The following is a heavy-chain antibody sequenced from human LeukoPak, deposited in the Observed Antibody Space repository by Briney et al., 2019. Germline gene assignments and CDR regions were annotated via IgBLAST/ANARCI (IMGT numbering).Heavy chain of an antibody. D-gene: IGHD1-14*01. CDR1: GGSISSYY. V-gene: IGHV4-59*01. CDR3: ARGFQPPTHNWFDP. J-gene: IGHJ5*02. Sequence: SETLSLTCTVSGGSISSYYWSWIRQPPGKGLEWIGYIYYSGSTNYNPSLKSRVTISVDTSKNQSSLKLSSVTAADTAVYYCARGFQPPTHNWFDPWGQGTLVTVSS. CDR2: IYYSGST.